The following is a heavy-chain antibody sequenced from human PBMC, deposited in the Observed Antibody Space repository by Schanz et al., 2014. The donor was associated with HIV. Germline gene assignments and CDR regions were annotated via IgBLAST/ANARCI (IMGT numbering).Heavy chain of an antibody. D-gene: IGHD3-10*01. J-gene: IGHJ4*02. CDR3: VRGLLFQGCFDS. Sequence: QVQLVESGGGVVQPGRSLRLSCAASGFTFSTYVMHWVRQAPGKGREWVAIIWFDGSNKYYADSVRGRFTISRDNSKNTLYLQMNSLRAEDTAVYYCVRGLLFQGCFDSWGQGALVTVSS. V-gene: IGHV3-33*01. CDR1: GFTFSTYV. CDR2: IWFDGSNK.